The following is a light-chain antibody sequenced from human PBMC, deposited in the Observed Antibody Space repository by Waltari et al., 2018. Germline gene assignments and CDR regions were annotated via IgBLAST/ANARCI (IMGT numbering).Light chain of an antibody. V-gene: IGLV8-61*01. CDR1: SGSLPDTSY. Sequence: QTVVTQEPSLSVSPGGTVTLTCALSSGSLPDTSYATWYQQTPGPPPRTLVYKGNSRSSGVPDRCSGSILGNKAALTITGAQADDESDYYCALYMGSGIWVFGGGTRLTVL. J-gene: IGLJ3*02. CDR3: ALYMGSGIWV. CDR2: KGN.